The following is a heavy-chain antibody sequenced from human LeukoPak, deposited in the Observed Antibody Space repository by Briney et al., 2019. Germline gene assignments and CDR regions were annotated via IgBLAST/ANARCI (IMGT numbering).Heavy chain of an antibody. Sequence: SETLSLTCAVYGGSFSGYYWSWIRQPPGKGLEWIGEINHSGSTNYNPSLKSRVTISVDTSKNQFSLKLSSVTAADTAVYYCARGYYYDSSGYFSPRNDYWGQGTLVTVSS. CDR2: INHSGST. CDR1: GGSFSGYY. D-gene: IGHD3-22*01. CDR3: ARGYYYDSSGYFSPRNDY. V-gene: IGHV4-34*01. J-gene: IGHJ4*02.